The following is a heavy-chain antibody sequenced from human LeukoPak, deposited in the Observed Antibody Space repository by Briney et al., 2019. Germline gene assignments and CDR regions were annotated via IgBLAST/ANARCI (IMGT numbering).Heavy chain of an antibody. CDR2: IKEDGSEK. D-gene: IGHD6-13*01. V-gene: IGHV3-7*01. CDR1: GFTFSNYW. CDR3: ASGRQLGY. Sequence: GGSLRLSCAASGFTFSNYWMSWVRQAPGKGLEWVANIKEDGSEKYYVDSVKGRFTISRDNARNSLYLQMNSLRAEDTAVFYCASGRQLGYWGQGTLVTVSS. J-gene: IGHJ4*02.